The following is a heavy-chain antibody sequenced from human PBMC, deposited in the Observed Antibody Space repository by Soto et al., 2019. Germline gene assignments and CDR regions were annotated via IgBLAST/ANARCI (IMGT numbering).Heavy chain of an antibody. V-gene: IGHV2-5*02. CDR2: LYLDDDT. CDR1: GFSLTSRPMG. J-gene: IGHJ4*02. CDR3: AHRLSGSDGNGCYCDY. Sequence: QITLKESAPTRVKPTQPLTLTCTFSGFSLTSRPMGVCWTRQPPGTALDWLAFLYLDDDTRYSPSLRSRLSITKDTSGNQVVLTMTNMDPVDTATYYCAHRLSGSDGNGCYCDYWGQGVLVTVSS. D-gene: IGHD1-1*01.